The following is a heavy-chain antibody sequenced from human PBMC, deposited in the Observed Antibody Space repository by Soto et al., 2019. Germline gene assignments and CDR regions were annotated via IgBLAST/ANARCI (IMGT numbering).Heavy chain of an antibody. J-gene: IGHJ6*03. Sequence: QVQLQESGPGLVKPSQTLSLTCTVSGGSISSGGYYWSWIRQHPGKGLEWIGYIYYSGSTYYNPSLKSRVTISVDTSKNQFAQKLSSVTAADTAVYYCARGLNCSGGSCYSNWYYYYMDVWGKGTTVTVSS. D-gene: IGHD2-15*01. CDR1: GGSISSGGYY. V-gene: IGHV4-31*03. CDR2: IYYSGST. CDR3: ARGLNCSGGSCYSNWYYYYMDV.